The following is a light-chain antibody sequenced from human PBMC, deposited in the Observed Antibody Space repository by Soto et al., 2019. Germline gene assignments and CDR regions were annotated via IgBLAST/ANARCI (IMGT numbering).Light chain of an antibody. J-gene: IGKJ3*01. CDR3: QQYDTLRVT. Sequence: DIQMTQSPSSLSASVGDRVTITCQASQDISNYLYWYQQKPGKAPKLLIYDASNLETGVPSRFSGSGSGTDFTSTISSLQPEDIATYYCQQYDTLRVTFGPGTKVDIK. CDR1: QDISNY. V-gene: IGKV1-33*01. CDR2: DAS.